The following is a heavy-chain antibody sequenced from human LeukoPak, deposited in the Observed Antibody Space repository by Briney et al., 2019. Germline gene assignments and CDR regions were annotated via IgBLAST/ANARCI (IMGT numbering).Heavy chain of an antibody. J-gene: IGHJ4*02. D-gene: IGHD3-22*01. V-gene: IGHV3-23*01. Sequence: GGSLRLSCAAPGFTFSSYAMSWVRQAPGKGLEWVSAISGSGGSTYYADSVKGWFTISRDNSKNTLYLQMNSLRAEDTAVYYCAAYDSSGYYYLRVWGQGTLVTVSS. CDR3: AAYDSSGYYYLRV. CDR2: ISGSGGST. CDR1: GFTFSSYA.